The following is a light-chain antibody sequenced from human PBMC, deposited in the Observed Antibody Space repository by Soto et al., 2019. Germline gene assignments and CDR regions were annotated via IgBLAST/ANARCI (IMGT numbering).Light chain of an antibody. V-gene: IGKV3-15*01. CDR3: QQYGGSPRT. CDR1: RGISSN. Sequence: IVMTQSPATLSVSPGERATLSCRASRGISSNLAWYQQKPGQAPRLLIYDASTRATGIPARFSGSGSGTDFTLTISRLEPEDFAVYFCQQYGGSPRTFGQGTKVDI. J-gene: IGKJ1*01. CDR2: DAS.